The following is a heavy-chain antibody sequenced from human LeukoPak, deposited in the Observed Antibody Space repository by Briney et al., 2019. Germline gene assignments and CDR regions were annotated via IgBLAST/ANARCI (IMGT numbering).Heavy chain of an antibody. CDR1: GDSLSSYY. CDR3: ARSVGHSSAWIFDS. D-gene: IGHD6-25*01. V-gene: IGHV4-59*13. Sequence: SETLSLTCTVSGDSLSSYYWSWIRQPPGKGLEWIGYIYYSGSTSYNPSLKSRVTISVDTSRNQFSLKLNSVTAADTAVYYCARSVGHSSAWIFDSWSQGTLVTVSS. CDR2: IYYSGST. J-gene: IGHJ4*02.